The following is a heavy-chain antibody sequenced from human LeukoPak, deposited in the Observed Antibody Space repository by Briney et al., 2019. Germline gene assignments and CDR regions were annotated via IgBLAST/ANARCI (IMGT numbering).Heavy chain of an antibody. J-gene: IGHJ5*02. D-gene: IGHD6-13*01. CDR1: GYTLNSYY. V-gene: IGHV1-46*02. CDR2: INPSGSIT. CDR3: AREPTLAALTVDNWFAP. Sequence: ASVNVSCTASGYTLNSYYMHWIRQAPGQGLEWMGLINPSGSITTYAQKFQGRVTVTRDTSTSTVYMELRSLRSEDTAVYYCAREPTLAALTVDNWFAPWGHGTLVTVSS.